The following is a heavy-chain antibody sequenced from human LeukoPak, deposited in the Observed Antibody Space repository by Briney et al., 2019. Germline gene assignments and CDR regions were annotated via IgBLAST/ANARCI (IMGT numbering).Heavy chain of an antibody. CDR1: GFTFSSYA. D-gene: IGHD1-26*01. V-gene: IGHV3-23*01. J-gene: IGHJ4*02. CDR3: AKDRDGSSRLFDY. Sequence: GGSLRLSCAASGFTFSSYAMSWVRQAPGKGLEWVPAISGSGGSTYYADSVKGRFTISRDNSKNTLYLQMNSLRAEDTAVYYCAKDRDGSSRLFDYWGQGTLVTVSS. CDR2: ISGSGGST.